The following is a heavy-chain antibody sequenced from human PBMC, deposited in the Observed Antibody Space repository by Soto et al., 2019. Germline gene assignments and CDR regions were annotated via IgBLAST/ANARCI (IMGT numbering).Heavy chain of an antibody. V-gene: IGHV1-18*01. D-gene: IGHD3-16*01. J-gene: IGHJ6*02. CDR1: GYTFTSYG. Sequence: ASVKVSCKASGYTFTSYGISWVRQAPEQGLEWMGWISAYNGNTNYAQNLQGRVTLTTDTSTSTAYMELRSLRSNDTAIYYCAMVDVYVTPSPQDVWGQGTTVTSP. CDR3: AMVDVYVTPSPQDV. CDR2: ISAYNGNT.